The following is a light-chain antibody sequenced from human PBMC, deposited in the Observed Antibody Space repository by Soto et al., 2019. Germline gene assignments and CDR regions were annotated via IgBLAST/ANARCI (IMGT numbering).Light chain of an antibody. J-gene: IGKJ1*01. V-gene: IGKV1-5*01. Sequence: DIQMTQSPSTLSASVGGRVTITFRSSQSVGTWVAWYQQKPGKAPKLLIYGASNLESGVPSRFSGSGSGTEFTLTITTLQHEDFATYFCQQYNRNTWSFGPGTKVDI. CDR2: GAS. CDR3: QQYNRNTWS. CDR1: QSVGTW.